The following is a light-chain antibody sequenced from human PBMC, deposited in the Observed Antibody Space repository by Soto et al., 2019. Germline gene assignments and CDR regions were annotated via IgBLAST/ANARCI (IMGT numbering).Light chain of an antibody. J-gene: IGLJ2*01. CDR1: SSDIGVYNY. CDR3: CSYTSSGTPV. Sequence: QSALTQPASVSGSPGQSITISCTGASSDIGVYNYVSWYRQDPGKAPKLIIYEVTNRPSGVSTRFSGSKSGNTASLTISGLQTADEADYYFCSYTSSGTPVFGGGTK. CDR2: EVT. V-gene: IGLV2-14*01.